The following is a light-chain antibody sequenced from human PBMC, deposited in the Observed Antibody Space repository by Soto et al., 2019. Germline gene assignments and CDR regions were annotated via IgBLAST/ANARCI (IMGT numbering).Light chain of an antibody. J-gene: IGKJ1*01. V-gene: IGKV3-20*01. CDR3: QQYGNSPQT. CDR1: QSVNSSY. Sequence: EIVLTQPPGTLSLSPGERVTLSCRASQSVNSSYLAWYQHKPGQAPRLLIYGASTRATGIPDRFSGSGAGTDFTVTIARLEPGDFAVYYCQQYGNSPQTFGQGTKVDIK. CDR2: GAS.